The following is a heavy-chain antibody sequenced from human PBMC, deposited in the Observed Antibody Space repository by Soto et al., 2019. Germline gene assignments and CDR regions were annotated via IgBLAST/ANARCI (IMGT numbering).Heavy chain of an antibody. J-gene: IGHJ4*02. CDR2: MYYSGST. V-gene: IGHV4-59*01. CDR3: GGKNYDSSGYFDY. CDR1: GGSISSYY. D-gene: IGHD3-22*01. Sequence: SETLSLTCTVSGGSISSYYWSWIRQPPGKGLEWIGYMYYSGSTNYNPSLKSRVAISVDTSKNQFSLKLSSVTAADTAVYYCGGKNYDSSGYFDYWGQGTLVTVSS.